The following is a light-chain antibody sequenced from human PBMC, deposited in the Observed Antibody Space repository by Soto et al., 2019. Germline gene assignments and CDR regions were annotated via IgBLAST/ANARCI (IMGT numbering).Light chain of an antibody. Sequence: DIQLTQSPSSLSASVGDRVTITCRASQSISSSFLNWYQQKPGKAPKLLIFSASSLHSGVPSRFSGSGSGTDFTLTISTTYYCQQSYSTPTWTFGQGTKVEIK. CDR2: SAS. J-gene: IGKJ1*01. CDR3: QQSYSTPTWT. V-gene: IGKV1-39*01. CDR1: QSISSSF.